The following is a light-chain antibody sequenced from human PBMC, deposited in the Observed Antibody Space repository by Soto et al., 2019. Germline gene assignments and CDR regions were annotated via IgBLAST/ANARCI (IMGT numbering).Light chain of an antibody. CDR3: QHYGSSMYT. V-gene: IGKV3-15*01. CDR1: QSVSSN. CDR2: GAS. J-gene: IGKJ2*01. Sequence: EIVMTQSPATLSLSPGERATLSCRASQSVSSNLDWNQQKPGQAPRLLIYGASTRATGIPARFSGGGSGTEFTLTISSLLSEDFAVYYCQHYGSSMYTFGQGTKLEIK.